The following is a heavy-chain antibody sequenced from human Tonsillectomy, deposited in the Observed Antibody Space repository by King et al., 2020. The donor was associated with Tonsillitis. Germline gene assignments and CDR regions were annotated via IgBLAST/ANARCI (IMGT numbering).Heavy chain of an antibody. CDR2: INPSGTGT. J-gene: IGHJ2*01. CDR1: GYSVTNYY. V-gene: IGHV1-46*01. D-gene: IGHD2/OR15-2a*01. Sequence: VQLVQSGAEVKEPGASLKVSCKASGYSVTNYYMHWVRQAPGQRLEWMGLINPSGTGTGYAQNFQGRITMTRDMSTGTDYMELSSLRSDEAAVSYCSREGRSFRPFDLWPPGTLVTVSS. CDR3: SREGRSFRPFDL.